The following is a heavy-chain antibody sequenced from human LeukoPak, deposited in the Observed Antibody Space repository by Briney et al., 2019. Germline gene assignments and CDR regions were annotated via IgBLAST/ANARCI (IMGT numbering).Heavy chain of an antibody. CDR2: ISGSGGSA. J-gene: IGHJ4*02. CDR3: AKGYKTYYYDSSGYYPLDY. Sequence: GGSLRLSCAASGFTFSSYAMSWVRQAPGKGLEWVSAISGSGGSAYYADSGKGRFTISRDNSKNPLYLKMTSLRAEDTAVYYCAKGYKTYYYDSSGYYPLDYWGQGTLVTVSS. V-gene: IGHV3-23*01. D-gene: IGHD3-22*01. CDR1: GFTFSSYA.